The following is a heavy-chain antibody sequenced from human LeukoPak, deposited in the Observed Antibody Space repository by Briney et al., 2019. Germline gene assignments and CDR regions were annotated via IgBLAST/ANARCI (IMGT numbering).Heavy chain of an antibody. J-gene: IGHJ5*02. CDR2: LDPEDGET. V-gene: IGHV1-24*01. CDR3: ATTPVLRFLEWLYREAWFDP. CDR1: GYTLTELS. Sequence: ASVKVSCKVSGYTLTELSMHWVRQAPGKGLEWMGGLDPEDGETIYAQKFQGRVTMTEDTSTDTAYMELSSLRSEDTAVYYCATTPVLRFLEWLYREAWFDPWGQGTLVTVSS. D-gene: IGHD3-3*01.